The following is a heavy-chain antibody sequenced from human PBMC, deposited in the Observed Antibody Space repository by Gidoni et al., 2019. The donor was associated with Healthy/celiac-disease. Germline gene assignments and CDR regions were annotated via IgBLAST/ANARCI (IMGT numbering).Heavy chain of an antibody. Sequence: QVQLVQSGAEVKKPGASVKVPCTVSGYPLPELSIPWVRQAPGKGLEWMGGFDPEDGETIYAQKFQGRVTMTEDTSTDTAYMELSSLRSEDTAVYYCATERASRSLSISFWVRKFDYWGQGTLVTVSS. V-gene: IGHV1-24*01. CDR3: ATERASRSLSISFWVRKFDY. D-gene: IGHD3-16*01. CDR2: FDPEDGET. CDR1: GYPLPELS. J-gene: IGHJ4*02.